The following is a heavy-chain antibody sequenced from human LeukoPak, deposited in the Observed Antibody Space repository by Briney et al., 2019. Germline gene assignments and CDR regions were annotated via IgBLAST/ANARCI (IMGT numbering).Heavy chain of an antibody. D-gene: IGHD3-16*02. J-gene: IGHJ4*02. CDR2: IYYSGST. CDR1: GGSISSYY. V-gene: IGHV4-59*01. Sequence: SETLSLTCTVSGGSISSYYWSWIRQPAGKGLEWIGYIYYSGSTNYNPSLKSRVTISVDTSKNQFSLKLSSVTAADTAVYYCARGVYYDYVWGSYRPYYFDYWGQGTLVTVSS. CDR3: ARGVYYDYVWGSYRPYYFDY.